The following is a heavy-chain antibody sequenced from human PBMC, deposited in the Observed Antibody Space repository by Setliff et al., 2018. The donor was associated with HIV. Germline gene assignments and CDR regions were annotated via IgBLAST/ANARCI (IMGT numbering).Heavy chain of an antibody. D-gene: IGHD3-3*01. CDR1: GGSISTSGTY. J-gene: IGHJ3*02. V-gene: IGHV4-31*02. Sequence: SETLSLTCTVSGGSISTSGTYWSWIRQHPERGLEWIGYIHFSGGTDYNPSLKSRVTISIDTSKNQFSLKLSSVTAADTAIYYCARVPRITTLRNAFDIWGQGTMVTVSS. CDR2: IHFSGGT. CDR3: ARVPRITTLRNAFDI.